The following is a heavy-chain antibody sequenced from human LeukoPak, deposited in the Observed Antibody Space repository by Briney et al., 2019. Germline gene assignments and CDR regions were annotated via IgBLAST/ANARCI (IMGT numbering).Heavy chain of an antibody. Sequence: SVKVSCKASGGTFSSYAISWVRQAPGQGLEWMGGTIPIFGTANYAQKFQGRVTITADESTSTAYMELSSLRSEDTAVYYCASSTGRAYYYYYMDVWGKGTTVTVSS. D-gene: IGHD1-1*01. CDR2: TIPIFGTA. J-gene: IGHJ6*03. CDR1: GGTFSSYA. CDR3: ASSTGRAYYYYYMDV. V-gene: IGHV1-69*13.